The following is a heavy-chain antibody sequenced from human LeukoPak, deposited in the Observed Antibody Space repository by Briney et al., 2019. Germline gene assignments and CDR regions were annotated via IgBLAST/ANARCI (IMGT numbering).Heavy chain of an antibody. Sequence: GRSLRLSCAASGFTFSSYAMHWVRQAPGKGLEWVAVISYDGSNKYYADSVKGRFTISRDNSKNTLYLQMNSLRAEDTAVYYCARGGLSRGSWILVEWDAFDIWGQGTMVTVSS. CDR1: GFTFSSYA. CDR3: ARGGLSRGSWILVEWDAFDI. J-gene: IGHJ3*02. CDR2: ISYDGSNK. V-gene: IGHV3-30-3*01. D-gene: IGHD6-13*01.